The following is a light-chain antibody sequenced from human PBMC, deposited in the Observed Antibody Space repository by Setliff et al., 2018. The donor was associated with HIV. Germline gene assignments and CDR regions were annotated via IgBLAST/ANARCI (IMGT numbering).Light chain of an antibody. CDR2: DVN. CDR1: SSDVGAYDY. CDR3: SSYTSSTTRV. J-gene: IGLJ1*01. Sequence: QPALTQPAFVSGSPGQSIAISCTGTSSDVGAYDYVSWYQKHPGKAPKLMIYDVNNRPSGVSNRFSGSKSGNTASLTISGLQAEDEADYYCSSYTSSTTRVFGTGTKGTVL. V-gene: IGLV2-14*03.